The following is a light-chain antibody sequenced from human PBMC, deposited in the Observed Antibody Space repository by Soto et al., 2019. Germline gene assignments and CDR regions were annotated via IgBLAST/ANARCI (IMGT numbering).Light chain of an antibody. Sequence: EIVLTQSPGTLSLSPGERATLSCRASQSVSTNYLAWYQRKPGQAPRLLIYGASYRATDIPNRFSGSGSGTDFTLTITRLTAEDFAVYYCQQYGSSPPTFGQGTKVEIK. J-gene: IGKJ1*01. V-gene: IGKV3-20*01. CDR2: GAS. CDR1: QSVSTNY. CDR3: QQYGSSPPT.